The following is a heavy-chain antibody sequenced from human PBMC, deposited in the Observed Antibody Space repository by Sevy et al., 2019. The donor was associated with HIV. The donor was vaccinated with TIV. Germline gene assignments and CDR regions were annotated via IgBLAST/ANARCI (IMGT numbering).Heavy chain of an antibody. D-gene: IGHD3-3*01. Sequence: GGSLRLSCAASGFTFSSYAMHWVRQAPGKGLEWVAVISYDGSNKYYADSVKGRFTISRANSKNTRYLQMNSLRAEDTAVYYCARDGHPTIFGVVWWFDPWGQGTLVTVSS. CDR3: ARDGHPTIFGVVWWFDP. J-gene: IGHJ5*02. CDR2: ISYDGSNK. CDR1: GFTFSSYA. V-gene: IGHV3-30-3*01.